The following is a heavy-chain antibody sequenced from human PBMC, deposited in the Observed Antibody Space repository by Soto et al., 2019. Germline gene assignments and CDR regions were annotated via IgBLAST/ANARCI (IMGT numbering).Heavy chain of an antibody. CDR3: AREGGNGYNSDAFDI. J-gene: IGHJ3*02. Sequence: EVQLVESGGGLVQPGGSLRLSCAASGFTVSSNYMSWVRQAPGKGLEWVSVIYSGGSTYYADSVKGRFTISRHNSKNTLNLQMNSLRAEDTAVYYCAREGGNGYNSDAFDIWGQGTMVTVSS. CDR2: IYSGGST. V-gene: IGHV3-53*04. D-gene: IGHD5-12*01. CDR1: GFTVSSNY.